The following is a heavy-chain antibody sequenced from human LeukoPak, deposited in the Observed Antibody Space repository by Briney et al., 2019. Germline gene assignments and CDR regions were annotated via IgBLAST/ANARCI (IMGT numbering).Heavy chain of an antibody. CDR3: ASYYHGSGSYYTFDY. J-gene: IGHJ4*02. CDR1: GFTFSTYA. D-gene: IGHD3-10*01. CDR2: MSSGGGST. Sequence: GGSLRLSCAAPGFTFSTYAMTWVRQAPGKGLEWLSTMSSGGGSTYYADSAKGRFTISRDNSKNTLHLQMNSLRAEDTAVYYCASYYHGSGSYYTFDYWGQGTLVTVSS. V-gene: IGHV3-23*01.